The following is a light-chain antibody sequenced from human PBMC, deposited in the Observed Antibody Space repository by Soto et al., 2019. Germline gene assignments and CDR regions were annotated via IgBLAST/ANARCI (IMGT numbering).Light chain of an antibody. CDR1: QSVRSN. V-gene: IGKV3-20*01. J-gene: IGKJ1*01. CDR2: GAS. CDR3: HHYDAASWT. Sequence: EIVLTQSPGTLSLSPGERVTLSCRASQSVRSNLNRYQQKPGQSPRLLIFGASTRATGIPGRLSGSGPGTDFTLAISSLEAEACVVYYCHHYDAASWTFGQGTKVEI.